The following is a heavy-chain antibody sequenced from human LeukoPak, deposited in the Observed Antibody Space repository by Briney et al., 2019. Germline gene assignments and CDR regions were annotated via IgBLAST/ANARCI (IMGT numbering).Heavy chain of an antibody. J-gene: IGHJ4*02. CDR1: GFTFSSYW. CDR2: IKQDGSEK. Sequence: GGSLRLSCAASGFTFSSYWMSWVRQAPGKGLERVANIKQDGSEKYYVDSVKGRFTISRDNAKNSLYLQMNSLRAEDTAVYYCARDSMIGALDYVWGSYRYKRYYFDYWGQGTLVTVSS. CDR3: ARDSMIGALDYVWGSYRYKRYYFDY. V-gene: IGHV3-7*03. D-gene: IGHD3-16*02.